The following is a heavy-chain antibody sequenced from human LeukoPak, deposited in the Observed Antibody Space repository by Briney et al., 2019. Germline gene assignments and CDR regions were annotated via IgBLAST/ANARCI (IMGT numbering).Heavy chain of an antibody. CDR3: ARQGGPLRYFDWSLLPFDY. Sequence: PSETLSLTCTVSGGSISSYYWSWIRQPPGKGLEWIGYIYYSGSTNYNPSLKSRVTISVDTTKNQFSLKLSSVTAADTAVYYCARQGGPLRYFDWSLLPFDYWGQGTLVTVSS. V-gene: IGHV4-59*01. CDR1: GGSISSYY. J-gene: IGHJ4*02. CDR2: IYYSGST. D-gene: IGHD3-9*01.